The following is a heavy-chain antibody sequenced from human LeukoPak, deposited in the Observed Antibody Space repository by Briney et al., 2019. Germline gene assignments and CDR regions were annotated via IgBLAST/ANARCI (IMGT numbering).Heavy chain of an antibody. V-gene: IGHV3-7*01. CDR2: IKEDGSEK. J-gene: IGHJ6*03. CDR1: GFTFRNYW. CDR3: ARNSNRYMDV. Sequence: GGSLRLSCAASGFTFRNYWMRWVRQAPAKGLEWVANIKEDGSEKYYVDSVKGRFTISRDNAKNSLYLQMNSLRAEDTAVYYCARNSNRYMDVWGKGTTVTVSS. D-gene: IGHD2/OR15-2a*01.